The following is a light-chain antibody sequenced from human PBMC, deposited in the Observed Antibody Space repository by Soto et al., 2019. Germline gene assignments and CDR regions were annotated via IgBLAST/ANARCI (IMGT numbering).Light chain of an antibody. CDR2: APS. J-gene: IGKJ4*01. Sequence: DIQMTQSPSSLSASVGDRVTITCRTSQDISNYLAWYQQKPGKVPKLLIYAPSTLQSGVPSRFSGGGSGTDLSLTISSLQPEDVATYYCQKYNSAPHTFGGGTKVEIQ. CDR1: QDISNY. V-gene: IGKV1-27*01. CDR3: QKYNSAPHT.